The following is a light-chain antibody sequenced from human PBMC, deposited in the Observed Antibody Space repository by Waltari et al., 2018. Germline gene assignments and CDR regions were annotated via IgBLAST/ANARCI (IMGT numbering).Light chain of an antibody. J-gene: IGKJ2*01. CDR2: KAS. CDR3: QQYNTYSS. CDR1: QSISNW. Sequence: IQMPQSPSSLSASVGDRVTITCRASQSISNWLAWYQQKPGKAPILLIYKASILKSGVPSRFSGSGSGTQFTLTISSLQPGDFATYYCQQYNTYSSFGQGTKLEIK. V-gene: IGKV1-5*03.